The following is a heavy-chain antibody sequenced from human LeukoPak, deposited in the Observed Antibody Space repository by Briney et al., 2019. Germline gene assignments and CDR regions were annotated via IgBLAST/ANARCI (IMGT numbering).Heavy chain of an antibody. CDR2: INAGNGNT. CDR3: ARGGGSGWPGDFDY. Sequence: GASVKVSCKASGYTFTSYAMHWVRQAPGQRLEWMGWINAGNGNTKYSQKFQGRVTITSDTSASTAYMELSSLRSEDTAVYYCARGGGSGWPGDFDYWGQGTLVTVSS. J-gene: IGHJ4*02. D-gene: IGHD6-19*01. CDR1: GYTFTSYA. V-gene: IGHV1-3*01.